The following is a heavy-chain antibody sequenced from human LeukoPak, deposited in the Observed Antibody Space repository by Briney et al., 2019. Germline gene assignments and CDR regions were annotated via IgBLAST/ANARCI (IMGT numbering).Heavy chain of an antibody. CDR1: GGTFSSYA. J-gene: IGHJ4*02. Sequence: SVKVSCKASGGTFSSYAISWVRQAPGQGLEWMGGIIPIFGTANYAQKFQGRVTITADESTSTAYMELSSLRSEDTAVYYCARDSTAQFLFDYWGQGTLVTVSS. CDR3: ARDSTAQFLFDY. V-gene: IGHV1-69*13. D-gene: IGHD2-21*01. CDR2: IIPIFGTA.